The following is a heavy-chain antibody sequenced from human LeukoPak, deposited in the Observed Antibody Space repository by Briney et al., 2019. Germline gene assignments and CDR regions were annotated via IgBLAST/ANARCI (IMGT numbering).Heavy chain of an antibody. D-gene: IGHD5-12*01. Sequence: ASVKVSCKASGYTFTSYGINWVRQATGQGLEWMGWMNPNSGNTGYAQKFQGRVTMTRNTSISTAYMELSSLRSEDTAVYYCARGGWGYSGYDAAYYYYGMDVWGQGTTVTVSS. V-gene: IGHV1-8*01. CDR3: ARGGWGYSGYDAAYYYYGMDV. CDR2: MNPNSGNT. CDR1: GYTFTSYG. J-gene: IGHJ6*02.